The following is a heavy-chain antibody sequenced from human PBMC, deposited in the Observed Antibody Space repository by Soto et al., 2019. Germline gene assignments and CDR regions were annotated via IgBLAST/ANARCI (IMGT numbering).Heavy chain of an antibody. CDR3: TTDSYYYGSGSYYTVY. Sequence: EVQLVESGGGLLKPGGSLRLSCAASGFTFSNAWMNWVRQAPVKGLEWVGRIKSKTDGGTTDYAAPVKGRFTISRDDSKNTLYLQMNSLKTEDTAVYYCTTDSYYYGSGSYYTVYWGQGTLVTVSS. D-gene: IGHD3-10*01. CDR2: IKSKTDGGTT. V-gene: IGHV3-15*07. J-gene: IGHJ4*02. CDR1: GFTFSNAW.